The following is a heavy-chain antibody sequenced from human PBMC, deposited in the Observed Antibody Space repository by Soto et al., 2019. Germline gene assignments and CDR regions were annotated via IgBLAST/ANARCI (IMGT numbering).Heavy chain of an antibody. CDR2: ISSTTNYI. V-gene: IGHV3-21*06. CDR1: GFTYTRYS. Sequence: GGSLRLCCAASGFTYTRYSMNWVRQAPGKGLEWVSSISSTTNYIYYGDSMKGRFTISRDNAKNSLYLEMNSLRAEDTAVYYCARESEDLTSNFDYWGQGTLVTVSS. J-gene: IGHJ4*02. CDR3: ARESEDLTSNFDY.